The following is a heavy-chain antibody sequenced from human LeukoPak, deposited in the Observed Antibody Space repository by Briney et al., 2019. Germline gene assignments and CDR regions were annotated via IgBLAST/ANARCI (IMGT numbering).Heavy chain of an antibody. CDR1: GFTFSSYA. V-gene: IGHV3-23*01. D-gene: IGHD4-23*01. CDR3: ARGDDYGGNSDGHFDY. Sequence: GGSLRLSCAASGFTFSSYAMSWVRQAPGKGLEWVSAISGSGGSTYYADSVKGRFTISRDNSKNTLYLQMNSLRAEDTAVYYCARGDDYGGNSDGHFDYWGQGTLVTVSS. J-gene: IGHJ4*02. CDR2: ISGSGGST.